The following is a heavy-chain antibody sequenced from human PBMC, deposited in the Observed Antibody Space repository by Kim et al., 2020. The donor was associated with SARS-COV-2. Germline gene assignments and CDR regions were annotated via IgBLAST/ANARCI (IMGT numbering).Heavy chain of an antibody. J-gene: IGHJ5*02. CDR1: GGSISSSSYY. V-gene: IGHV4-39*01. CDR2: IYYSGST. CDR3: ASQAYSSSWFDP. D-gene: IGHD6-13*01. Sequence: SETLSLTCTVSGGSISSSSYYWGWIRQPPGKGLEWIGSIYYSGSTYYNPSLKSRVTISVDTSKNQFSLKLSSVTAADTAVYYCASQAYSSSWFDPWGQGTLVTVSS.